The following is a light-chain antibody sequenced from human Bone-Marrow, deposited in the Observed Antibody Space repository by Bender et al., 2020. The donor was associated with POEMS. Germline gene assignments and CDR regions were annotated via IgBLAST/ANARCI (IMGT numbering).Light chain of an antibody. Sequence: QSALTQPASVSGSPGQSITISCTGARSDIGNYNLVSWYQQRPGQAPKLLIYDVGHRPSGVSARFSGSKSGSTASLTISALQAEDEADYYCSSYSSGSTLKVFGGGTKLTVL. J-gene: IGLJ3*02. CDR3: SSYSSGSTLKV. CDR1: RSDIGNYNL. CDR2: DVG. V-gene: IGLV2-14*01.